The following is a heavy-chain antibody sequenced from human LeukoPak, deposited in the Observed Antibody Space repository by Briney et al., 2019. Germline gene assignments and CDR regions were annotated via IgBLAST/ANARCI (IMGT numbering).Heavy chain of an antibody. CDR1: GFTFSDYY. D-gene: IGHD4-11*01. Sequence: GGSLRLSRAASGFTFSDYYMSWIRQAPGKGLEWVSYISSSGSTIYYADSVKGRFTISRDNAKNSLYLQMNSLRAEDTAVYYCARGQHRVTYSDDAFDIWGQGTMVTVSS. CDR2: ISSSGSTI. V-gene: IGHV3-11*04. J-gene: IGHJ3*02. CDR3: ARGQHRVTYSDDAFDI.